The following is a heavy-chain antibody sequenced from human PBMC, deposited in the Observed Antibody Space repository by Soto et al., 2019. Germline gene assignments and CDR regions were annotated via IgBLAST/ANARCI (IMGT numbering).Heavy chain of an antibody. Sequence: QVQLVQSGAEVKKPGSSVKVSSKASGGTFSSYTISWVRQAPGQGLEWMGRIIPILGIANYAQKFQGRVTITADKSTSTAYMELSSLRSEDTAVYYCARDSQYIQTNYWGQGTLVTVSS. CDR3: ARDSQYIQTNY. J-gene: IGHJ4*02. CDR1: GGTFSSYT. D-gene: IGHD5-12*01. CDR2: IIPILGIA. V-gene: IGHV1-69*08.